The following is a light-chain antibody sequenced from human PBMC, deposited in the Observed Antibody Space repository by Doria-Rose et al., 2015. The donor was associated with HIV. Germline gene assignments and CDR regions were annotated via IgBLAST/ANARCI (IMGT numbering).Light chain of an antibody. CDR2: RDD. J-gene: IGLJ1*01. V-gene: IGLV3-1*01. CDR1: KLGDKY. CDR3: QAWDSSTAV. Sequence: SGDKLGDKYACWYLQKPGQPPMLVIYRDDKRPSGIPERFSGSNSGNTATLTISGTQAMDEADYYCQAWDSSTAVFGTGTRVTVL.